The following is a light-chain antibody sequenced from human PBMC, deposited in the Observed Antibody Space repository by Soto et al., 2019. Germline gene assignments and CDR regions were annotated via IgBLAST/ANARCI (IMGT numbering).Light chain of an antibody. CDR3: QQTHTTPNT. J-gene: IGKJ2*01. Sequence: DIQMTQSPSSLSASVGDRVIITCRASQTISSYLNWYQQKPGKAPKLLIYAASTLHTGVPSRFSGSRSGTDFTLTISSLHPEDFATYFCQQTHTTPNTFGQGTKLEIK. V-gene: IGKV1-39*01. CDR1: QTISSY. CDR2: AAS.